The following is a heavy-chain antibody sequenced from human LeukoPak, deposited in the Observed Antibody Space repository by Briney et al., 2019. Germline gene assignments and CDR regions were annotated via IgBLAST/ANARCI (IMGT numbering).Heavy chain of an antibody. CDR3: AKDGGGYSYGYFDY. CDR2: ISWNSGSI. J-gene: IGHJ4*02. Sequence: PGGSLRLSCAASGFTFDDYAMHWVRQAPGKGLEWVSGISWNSGSIGYADSVKGRFTISRDNAKNSLYLQMNSLRAEDTALYYCAKDGGGYSYGYFDYWGQATLVTVSS. CDR1: GFTFDDYA. D-gene: IGHD5-18*01. V-gene: IGHV3-9*01.